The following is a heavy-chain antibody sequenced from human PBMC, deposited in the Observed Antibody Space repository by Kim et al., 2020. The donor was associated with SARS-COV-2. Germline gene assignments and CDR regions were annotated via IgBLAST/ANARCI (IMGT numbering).Heavy chain of an antibody. D-gene: IGHD1-26*01. CDR3: ARGLGSRGAFDI. V-gene: IGHV4-39*01. J-gene: IGHJ3*02. CDR1: CVSLLSSSYY. Sequence: SETLSLTCTVSCVSLLSSSYYWYWILQPPGKGLEWIGSIYYSGSTYYNPSLKSRVTISVDTSKNQFSLKLSSVTAADTAVYYCARGLGSRGAFDIWGQGTMVTVSS. CDR2: IYYSGST.